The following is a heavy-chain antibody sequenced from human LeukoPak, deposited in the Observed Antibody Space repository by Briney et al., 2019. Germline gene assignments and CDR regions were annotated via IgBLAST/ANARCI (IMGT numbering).Heavy chain of an antibody. CDR2: VSDSGSS. CDR3: AKEDGGWFDP. V-gene: IGHV4-59*13. Sequence: PSETLSLTCSVSNGSMSHYYWSWIRQPPGKGLEWIGYVSDSGSSKHNPSLNSRVIIDLDTSKKQFSLKFYSVTAADTAVYYCAKEDGGWFDPWGQGILVTVSS. J-gene: IGHJ5*02. D-gene: IGHD3-10*01. CDR1: NGSMSHYY.